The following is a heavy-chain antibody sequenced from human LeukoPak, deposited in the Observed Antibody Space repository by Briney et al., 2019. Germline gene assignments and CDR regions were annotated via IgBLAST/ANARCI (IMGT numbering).Heavy chain of an antibody. Sequence: PSETLSLTCTLSGGSISSYYWSWIRQPPGRGLEWIGYIYYSGSTNYNPSLKSRVTIPVDTSKNQFSLKLSSVTAADTAVYYCARHSRRRGPDYWGQGTLVTVSS. J-gene: IGHJ4*02. CDR1: GGSISSYY. CDR2: IYYSGST. D-gene: IGHD1-1*01. V-gene: IGHV4-59*08. CDR3: ARHSRRRGPDY.